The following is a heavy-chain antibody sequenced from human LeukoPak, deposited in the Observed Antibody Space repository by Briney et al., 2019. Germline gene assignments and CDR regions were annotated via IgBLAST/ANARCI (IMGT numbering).Heavy chain of an antibody. Sequence: PGGSLRLSCAASGFPFSNYWMHWVRQAPGKGPEWVARVYKDGSITNYADSVKGRFTISRDNSKNTLYLQMNSLRAEDTAVYYCARGQQLPIRIDYWGQGTLVTVSS. J-gene: IGHJ4*02. CDR1: GFPFSNYW. CDR3: ARGQQLPIRIDY. D-gene: IGHD6-13*01. CDR2: VYKDGSIT. V-gene: IGHV3-74*01.